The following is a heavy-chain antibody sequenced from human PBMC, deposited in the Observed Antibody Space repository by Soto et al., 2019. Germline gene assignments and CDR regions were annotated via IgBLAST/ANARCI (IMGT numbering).Heavy chain of an antibody. D-gene: IGHD3-22*01. Sequence: QVQLQESGPGLVKPSQTLSLTCTVSGGSISSGGYYWSWIRQHPGKGLEWIGYIYYSGSTYYNPSRKSRVTISVDTSKNQFSLKLSSVTAADTAVYYCARDSRYYDSSGYQGGAFDIWGQGTMVTVSS. CDR1: GGSISSGGYY. V-gene: IGHV4-31*03. CDR2: IYYSGST. CDR3: ARDSRYYDSSGYQGGAFDI. J-gene: IGHJ3*02.